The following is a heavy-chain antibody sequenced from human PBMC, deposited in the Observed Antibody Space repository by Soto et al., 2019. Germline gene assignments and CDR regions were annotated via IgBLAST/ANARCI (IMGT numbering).Heavy chain of an antibody. V-gene: IGHV3-33*01. J-gene: IGHJ3*02. CDR2: IWYDGSNK. Sequence: GGSLRLSCAASGFTFSSYGMHWVRQAPGKGLEWVAVIWYDGSNKYYADSVKGRFTISRDNSKNTLYLQMNSLRAEDTAVYYCARDRSDYGDPDAFDIWGQGTMVTVSS. CDR3: ARDRSDYGDPDAFDI. CDR1: GFTFSSYG. D-gene: IGHD4-17*01.